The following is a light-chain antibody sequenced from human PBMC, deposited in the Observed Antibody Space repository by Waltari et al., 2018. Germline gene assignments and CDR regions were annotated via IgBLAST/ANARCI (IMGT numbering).Light chain of an antibody. CDR2: DVT. CDR3: SSYRGSFTLV. V-gene: IGLV2-14*03. Sequence: QSALTQPASVSGSPGQSITISCTGTSSDVGAYDNVYWYPQQPGKAPKPMIYDVTKRPSGVSNRFSGSKSGNTASLTISGLQAEDEADYYCSSYRGSFTLVFGGGTKVTVL. J-gene: IGLJ3*02. CDR1: SSDVGAYDN.